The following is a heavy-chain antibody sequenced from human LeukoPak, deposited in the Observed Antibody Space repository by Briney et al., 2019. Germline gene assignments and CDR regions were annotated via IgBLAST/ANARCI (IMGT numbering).Heavy chain of an antibody. V-gene: IGHV3-21*01. CDR2: ISSSSSSYI. J-gene: IGHJ4*02. Sequence: GGSLRLSCAASGFTFSSYGMHWVRQAPGKGLEWVSSISSSSSSYIYYADSVKGRFTISRDNAKNSLYLQMNSLRAEDMAVYYCARDKSVLLWFGEFDYWGQGTLVTVSS. CDR3: ARDKSVLLWFGEFDY. D-gene: IGHD3-10*01. CDR1: GFTFSSYG.